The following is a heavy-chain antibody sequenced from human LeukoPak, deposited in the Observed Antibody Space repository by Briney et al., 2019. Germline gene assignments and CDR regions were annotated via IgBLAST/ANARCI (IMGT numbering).Heavy chain of an antibody. V-gene: IGHV1-69*05. CDR3: ASAGYCSGGSCYSFDY. D-gene: IGHD2-15*01. Sequence: GSSVKVSCKASGGTFSSYAISWVRQAPGQGLEWMGGIIPIFGTANYAQKFQGRVTITTDESTSIAYMELSSLRSEDTAVYYCASAGYCSGGSCYSFDYWGQGTLVTVSS. J-gene: IGHJ4*02. CDR1: GGTFSSYA. CDR2: IIPIFGTA.